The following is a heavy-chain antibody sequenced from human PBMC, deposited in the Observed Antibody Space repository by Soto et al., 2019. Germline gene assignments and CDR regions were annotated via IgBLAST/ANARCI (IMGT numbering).Heavy chain of an antibody. V-gene: IGHV3-9*01. CDR1: GFIFDDYA. CDR3: ARAGNLRGHFDF. Sequence: EVQLVGSGGGSAQPGRSLRLSCAASGFIFDDYAMHWVRQAPGKGLEWVSGITSNSGSFGHADSVQGRFTISRDNAKKSLYLEMNGLRVEDTALYYCARAGNLRGHFDFWGQGILVTVSS. J-gene: IGHJ4*02. CDR2: ITSNSGSF. D-gene: IGHD4-17*01.